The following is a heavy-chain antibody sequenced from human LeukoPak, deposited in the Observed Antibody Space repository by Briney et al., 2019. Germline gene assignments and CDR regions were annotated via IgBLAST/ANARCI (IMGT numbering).Heavy chain of an antibody. CDR1: GFTFSSFN. Sequence: QTGGSLRLSCAASGFTFSSFNMNWVRQAPGKAMEWVSSITSSGTHIFYADSVRGRFTISRDNAKNLLYLQMDSLRVEDTAIYYCARDPRTVRIWGQGTLVTVSS. V-gene: IGHV3-21*01. CDR3: ARDPRTVRI. CDR2: ITSSGTHI. J-gene: IGHJ4*02. D-gene: IGHD1-1*01.